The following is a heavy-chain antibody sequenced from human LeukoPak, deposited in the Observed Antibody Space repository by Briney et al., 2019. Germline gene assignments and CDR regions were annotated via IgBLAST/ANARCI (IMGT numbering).Heavy chain of an antibody. CDR2: IIPIFGTA. V-gene: IGHV1-69*05. Sequence: VASVKVSCKASGGAFSSYAISWVRQAPGQGLEWMGGIIPIFGTANYAQKFQGRATITTDESTSTAYMELSSLRSEDTAVYYCARGGSYRCFDYWGQGTLVTVSS. CDR1: GGAFSSYA. CDR3: ARGGSYRCFDY. J-gene: IGHJ4*02. D-gene: IGHD1-26*01.